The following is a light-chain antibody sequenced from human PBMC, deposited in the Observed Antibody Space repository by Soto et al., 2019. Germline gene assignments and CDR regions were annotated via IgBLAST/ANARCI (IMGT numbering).Light chain of an antibody. J-gene: IGLJ1*01. CDR1: SGHSSYI. V-gene: IGLV4-60*03. CDR3: ETWDSNVYV. CDR2: LEGSGSY. Sequence: QPVLTQSSSASASLGSSVKLTCTLSSGHSSYIIAWHQQQPGKAPRYLMKLEGSGSYNKGSGVPDRFSGSSSGADRYLTISNLQSEDEADYYCETWDSNVYVFGTGTKVTV.